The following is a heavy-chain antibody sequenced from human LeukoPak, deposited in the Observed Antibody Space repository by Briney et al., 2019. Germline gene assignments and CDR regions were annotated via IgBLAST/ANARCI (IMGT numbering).Heavy chain of an antibody. Sequence: ASVKVSCKATGYTFTGHTITWVRQAPGQGPEYVGWISTYNGGTYSAPTVQGRLTLTTETTTSTAYMELRSLKFDDTAVYYCARGSSWVGGYYHYMDVWGHGTTVTVSS. V-gene: IGHV1-18*01. J-gene: IGHJ6*03. CDR2: ISTYNGGT. CDR3: ARGSSWVGGYYHYMDV. D-gene: IGHD6-13*01. CDR1: GYTFTGHT.